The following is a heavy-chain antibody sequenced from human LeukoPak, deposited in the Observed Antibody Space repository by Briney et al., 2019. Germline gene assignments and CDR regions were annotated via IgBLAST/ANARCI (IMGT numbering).Heavy chain of an antibody. CDR2: LSYDGSNE. D-gene: IGHD3-10*01. CDR3: AGSWFYRDYFEY. Sequence: GGSLRLSCAASGFTVSSNYMNWVRQAPGKGLEWVAVLSYDGSNEYYADSVKGRFTISRDNSKNTLYLQMNSLRVEDTAVYYCAGSWFYRDYFEYWGQGTLVTVSS. J-gene: IGHJ4*02. CDR1: GFTVSSNY. V-gene: IGHV3-30*03.